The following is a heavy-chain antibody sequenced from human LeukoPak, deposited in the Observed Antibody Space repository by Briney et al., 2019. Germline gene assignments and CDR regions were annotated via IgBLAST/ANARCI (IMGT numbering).Heavy chain of an antibody. D-gene: IGHD4-23*01. CDR3: ARSSSAYGGFDY. Sequence: PGGSLRLSCAASGFTFSSYDMHWVRQATGKGLEWVSAIGTAGDTYYPGSVKGRFTISRENAKNSLYLQMNSLRAGDTAVYYCARSSSAYGGFDYWGQGTLVTVSS. V-gene: IGHV3-13*01. CDR1: GFTFSSYD. CDR2: IGTAGDT. J-gene: IGHJ4*02.